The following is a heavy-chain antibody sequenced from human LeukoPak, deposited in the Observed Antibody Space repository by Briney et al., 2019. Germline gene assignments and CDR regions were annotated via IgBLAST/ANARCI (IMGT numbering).Heavy chain of an antibody. V-gene: IGHV3-74*01. CDR3: ARGVYGSSCGY. CDR1: GFTLSSYW. CDR2: INGDGSST. D-gene: IGHD6-13*01. J-gene: IGHJ4*02. Sequence: GGSLRLSCVASGFTLSSYWMHWVRQAPGKGLVWVSRINGDGSSTSYADSVKGRFTISRDNAKNTLYLQMNSLRAEDTAVYYCARGVYGSSCGYWGQGTLVTVSS.